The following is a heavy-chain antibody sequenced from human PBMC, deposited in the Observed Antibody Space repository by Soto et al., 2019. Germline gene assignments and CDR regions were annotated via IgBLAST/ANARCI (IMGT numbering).Heavy chain of an antibody. CDR3: ARESIAAAGNEYWYFDL. CDR2: IKQDGSEK. CDR1: GFTFSSYW. Sequence: EVQLVESGGGLVQPGGSLRLSCAASGFTFSSYWMSWVRQAPGKGLEWVANIKQDGSEKYYVDSVKGRFTISRDNAKNSLYLQMNSLRAEDTAVYYCARESIAAAGNEYWYFDLWGRGTLVTVSS. J-gene: IGHJ2*01. D-gene: IGHD6-13*01. V-gene: IGHV3-7*01.